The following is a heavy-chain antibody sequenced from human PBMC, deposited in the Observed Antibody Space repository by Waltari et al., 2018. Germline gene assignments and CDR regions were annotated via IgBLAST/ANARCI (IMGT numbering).Heavy chain of an antibody. CDR2: IYHSGST. J-gene: IGHJ4*02. CDR1: GGSISTNY. D-gene: IGHD3-9*01. Sequence: QVQLQESGPGLVKPSETLSLVCTVSGGSISTNYWSWIRQPPGKRLEWIGNIYHSGSTNYNPSLKSRVTISMDASKNQFSLKLMSVTAADTAVYYCTRGHGWLPDNWGQGTLVTVSS. CDR3: TRGHGWLPDN. V-gene: IGHV4-59*13.